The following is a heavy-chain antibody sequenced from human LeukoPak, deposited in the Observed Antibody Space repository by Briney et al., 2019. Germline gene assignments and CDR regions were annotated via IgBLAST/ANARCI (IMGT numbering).Heavy chain of an antibody. CDR2: DKQDGCEK. Sequence: GGALRLSRAASGFILRRDWMNWLRQAPGKGVEGVANDKQDGCEKYYVHSVRGRSTLSRDNAKNSMYLQMNSMRAEDTAVYYWAKDVAYPILAYDSWGQGALVTVSS. CDR1: GFILRRDW. D-gene: IGHD2-2*02. CDR3: AKDVAYPILAYDS. J-gene: IGHJ5*01. V-gene: IGHV3-7*01.